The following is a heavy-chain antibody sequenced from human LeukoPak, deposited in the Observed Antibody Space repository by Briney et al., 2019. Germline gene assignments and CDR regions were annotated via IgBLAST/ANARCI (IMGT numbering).Heavy chain of an antibody. V-gene: IGHV4-4*09. CDR2: IYTSGST. CDR1: GDSISSYY. CDR3: ARQYYYGSGSTFDP. Sequence: PSETLSLTCTVSGDSISSYYWSWIRQPPGKGQEWIGYIYTSGSTNYNPSLKSRVTISVDTSKNQFSLKLSSVTAADTAVYYCARQYYYGSGSTFDPWGQGTLVTVSS. D-gene: IGHD3-10*01. J-gene: IGHJ5*02.